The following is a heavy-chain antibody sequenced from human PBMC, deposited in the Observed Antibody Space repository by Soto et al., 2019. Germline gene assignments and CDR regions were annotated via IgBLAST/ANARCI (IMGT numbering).Heavy chain of an antibody. D-gene: IGHD3-22*01. CDR3: ARQASGYYYGWFDP. V-gene: IGHV4-39*01. J-gene: IGHJ5*02. CDR2: IYYSGGT. CDR1: GGSISSGGYY. Sequence: SETLSLTCAVSGGSISSGGYYWGWIRQPPGKGLEWIGSIYYSGGTFYTPSLKSRVTMSVDTSNNQFSLKLSSVTAADTAVYYCARQASGYYYGWFDPWGQGTLVTVSS.